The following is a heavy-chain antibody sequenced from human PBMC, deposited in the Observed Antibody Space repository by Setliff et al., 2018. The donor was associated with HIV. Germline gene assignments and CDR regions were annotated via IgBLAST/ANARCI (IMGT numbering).Heavy chain of an antibody. CDR1: GGTFSSSP. J-gene: IGHJ4*02. CDR3: ARGSEISFYYGSGNYYLGAY. V-gene: IGHV1-69*05. Sequence: EASVKVSCKASGGTFSSSPISWVRQAPGRGLEWVGGIIPIFGTANYAQKFQGRATITTDESTTTAYMELNNLRSDDTAVYYCARGSEISFYYGSGNYYLGAYWGQGTLVTVS. D-gene: IGHD3-10*01. CDR2: IIPIFGTA.